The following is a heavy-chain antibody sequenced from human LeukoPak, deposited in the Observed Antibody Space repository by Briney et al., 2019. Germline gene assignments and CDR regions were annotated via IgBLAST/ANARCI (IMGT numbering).Heavy chain of an antibody. Sequence: GESLKISCKGSGYSLTSYWIGWVRQMPGKGLEWMGIIYPGDSDTRYSPSFQGQVTISADKSISTAYLQWSSLKASDTAMYYCVRLHDYGDRGDAFDIWGQGTMVTVSS. V-gene: IGHV5-51*01. CDR1: GYSLTSYW. J-gene: IGHJ3*02. D-gene: IGHD4-17*01. CDR2: IYPGDSDT. CDR3: VRLHDYGDRGDAFDI.